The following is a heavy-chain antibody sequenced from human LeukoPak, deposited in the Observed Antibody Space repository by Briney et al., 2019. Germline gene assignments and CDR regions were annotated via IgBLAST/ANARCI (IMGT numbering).Heavy chain of an antibody. J-gene: IGHJ4*02. D-gene: IGHD4-11*01. V-gene: IGHV1-69*13. Sequence: SVKVSCKAPGGTFSSYAISWVRQAPGQGLEWMGGIIPIFGTANYAQKFQGRVTITADESTSTAYMELSSLRSEDTAVYYFARDLDGTTEYYFDYWGQGTLVTVSS. CDR3: ARDLDGTTEYYFDY. CDR2: IIPIFGTA. CDR1: GGTFSSYA.